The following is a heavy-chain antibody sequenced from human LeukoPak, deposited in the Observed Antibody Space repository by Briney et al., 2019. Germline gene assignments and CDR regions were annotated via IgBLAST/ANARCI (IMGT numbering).Heavy chain of an antibody. J-gene: IGHJ4*02. CDR3: ARDRGGYDYY. D-gene: IGHD5-12*01. CDR2: INPIFGTA. V-gene: IGHV1-69*06. CDR1: GVXFSSYA. Sequence: SVTVSCRASGVXFSSYAISWVRQAPGQGREWMGPINPIFGTANYAQTFQGRGTITADKSTSTPYMEMSNLRSEDTAVYYWARDRGGYDYYWGQGTLVTVSS.